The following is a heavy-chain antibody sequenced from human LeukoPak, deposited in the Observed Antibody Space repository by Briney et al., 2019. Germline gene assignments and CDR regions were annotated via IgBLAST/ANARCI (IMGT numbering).Heavy chain of an antibody. Sequence: GGSLRLSCAASGFTFSSYAMSWVRQAPGKGLEWVSAISGSGGSTYYADSVKGRFTISRDNSKNTLYLQMNSLRAEDTAVYYCAKTSAMIVVVSKHFDYWGQGTLVTVSS. CDR3: AKTSAMIVVVSKHFDY. CDR2: ISGSGGST. V-gene: IGHV3-23*01. D-gene: IGHD3-22*01. CDR1: GFTFSSYA. J-gene: IGHJ4*02.